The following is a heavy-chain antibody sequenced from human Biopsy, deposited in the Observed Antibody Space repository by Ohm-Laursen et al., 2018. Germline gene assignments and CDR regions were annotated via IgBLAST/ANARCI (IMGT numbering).Heavy chain of an antibody. D-gene: IGHD1-1*01. CDR2: ISKGGDT. V-gene: IGHV4-59*01. CDR1: GGSITDDY. Sequence: SETLLTCTVSGGSITDDYWSWIRQSPGKGLEWIGFISKGGDTTYNPSLRGRVAISVDTSKNQFSLKLSSVTAADTAIFFCARLYRLDDYWNDDPPDAFDVWGQGTRVTVSS. CDR3: ARLYRLDDYWNDDPPDAFDV. J-gene: IGHJ3*01.